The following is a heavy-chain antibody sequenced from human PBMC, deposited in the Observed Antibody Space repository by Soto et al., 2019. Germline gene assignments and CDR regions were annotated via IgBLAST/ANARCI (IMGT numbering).Heavy chain of an antibody. J-gene: IGHJ4*02. CDR3: ARRSYGYAYDY. CDR1: GYTFTSYG. Sequence: QVQLVQSGAEVKKPGASVKVTCKASGYTFTSYGISWVRQAPGQGLEGMGWVNAHNGNTNYGQKLQGRVTMTTDTSTSTVYMELRSLISDDTAMYYCARRSYGYAYDYWGQGTLVTVSS. CDR2: VNAHNGNT. D-gene: IGHD3-16*01. V-gene: IGHV1-18*01.